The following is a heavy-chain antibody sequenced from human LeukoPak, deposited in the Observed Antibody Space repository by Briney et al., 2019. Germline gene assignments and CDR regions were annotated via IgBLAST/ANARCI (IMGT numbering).Heavy chain of an antibody. CDR2: IYTSGST. Sequence: SETLSLTCTVSGGSISSGSYYWSWIRQPAGKGLEWIGRIYTSGSTNYNPSLKSRVTISVDKSKNQFSLKLSSVTAADTAVYYCARHSIVGASRGVWYYYGMDVWGQGTTVTVSS. CDR3: ARHSIVGASRGVWYYYGMDV. D-gene: IGHD1-26*01. J-gene: IGHJ6*02. CDR1: GGSISSGSYY. V-gene: IGHV4-61*02.